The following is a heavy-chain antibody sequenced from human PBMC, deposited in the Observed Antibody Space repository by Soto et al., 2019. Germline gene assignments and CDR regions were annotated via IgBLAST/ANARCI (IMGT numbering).Heavy chain of an antibody. Sequence: SETLSLTCTVSGGSMSNYYWSWVRQPPGKGLKWIASIFYTGTTNYNPSLMRRVTISVDTSKNQFSLRLNSVTAADTAVYYCARFFWDTSGSYGFAYWGQGTLVIISS. V-gene: IGHV4-59*01. D-gene: IGHD6-19*01. J-gene: IGHJ4*01. CDR3: ARFFWDTSGSYGFAY. CDR2: IFYTGTT. CDR1: GGSMSNYY.